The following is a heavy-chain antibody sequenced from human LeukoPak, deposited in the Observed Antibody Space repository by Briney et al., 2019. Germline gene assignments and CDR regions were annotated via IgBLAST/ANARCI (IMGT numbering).Heavy chain of an antibody. CDR1: GFTLSSYW. CDR3: ARVTMVAAASYNWFVP. CDR2: ISSDGSST. J-gene: IGHJ5*02. Sequence: GGSLRLSCGGSGFTLSSYWMHWVRQAPGKGLVWVSRISSDGSSTSYADSVKGRFTISRDNSKNTLYLQMNSLRAEDTAVYYCARVTMVAAASYNWFVPWGQGTLVTVSS. V-gene: IGHV3-74*01. D-gene: IGHD2-15*01.